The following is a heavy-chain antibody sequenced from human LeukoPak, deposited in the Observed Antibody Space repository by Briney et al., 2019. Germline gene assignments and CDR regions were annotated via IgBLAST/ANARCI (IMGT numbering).Heavy chain of an antibody. CDR3: AREMGYYDSSGYDYYYEVSPGRRMDV. Sequence: PSQTLSLTCTVSGGSISSGGYYWSWIRQHPGKGLEWIVYIYYSGSTNYNPSLKSRVTISVDTSKNQFSLKLSSVTAADTAVYYCAREMGYYDSSGYDYYYEVSPGRRMDVWGQGTTVTVSS. J-gene: IGHJ6*02. V-gene: IGHV4-61*08. CDR2: IYYSGST. CDR1: GGSISSGGYY. D-gene: IGHD3-22*01.